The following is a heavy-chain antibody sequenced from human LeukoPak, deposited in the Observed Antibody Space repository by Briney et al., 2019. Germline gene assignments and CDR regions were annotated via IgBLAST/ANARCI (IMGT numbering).Heavy chain of an antibody. CDR1: GFTVGSNY. CDR2: IYSGGST. CDR3: ARGRSSGWYVAWYYFDY. D-gene: IGHD6-19*01. J-gene: IGHJ4*02. V-gene: IGHV3-53*01. Sequence: GGSLRLSCAASGFTVGSNYMSWVRQAPGKGLEWVSVIYSGGSTYYADSVKGRFTISRDNSKNTLYLQMNSLRAEDTAVYYCARGRSSGWYVAWYYFDYWGQGTLVTVSS.